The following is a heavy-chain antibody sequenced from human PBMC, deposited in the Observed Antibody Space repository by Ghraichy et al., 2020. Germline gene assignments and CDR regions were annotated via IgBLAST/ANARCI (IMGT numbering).Heavy chain of an antibody. J-gene: IGHJ4*02. D-gene: IGHD6-19*01. V-gene: IGHV3-23*01. CDR3: AKRSGSTSGWFDY. CDR2: FSGSGGST. Sequence: GESLNISCAASGFTFSSYAMSWVRQAPGKGLEWVSAFSGSGGSTYYADSVKGRFTISRDNSENTLSLQMNSLRAEDTAVYYCAKRSGSTSGWFDYWGQGTLVTVSS. CDR1: GFTFSSYA.